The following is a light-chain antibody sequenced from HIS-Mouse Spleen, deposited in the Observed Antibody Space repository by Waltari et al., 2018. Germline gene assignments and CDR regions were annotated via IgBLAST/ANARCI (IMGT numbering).Light chain of an antibody. J-gene: IGLJ1*01. Sequence: QSALTQPASVSGSPGQSITISCTRTSSDVGGYNYVPWYQQHPGKAPKLMIYDVSNRPSGVSNRFSGSKSGNTASLTISGLQAEDEADYYCSSYTSSSTRVFGTGTKVTVL. CDR1: SSDVGGYNY. CDR3: SSYTSSSTRV. V-gene: IGLV2-14*03. CDR2: DVS.